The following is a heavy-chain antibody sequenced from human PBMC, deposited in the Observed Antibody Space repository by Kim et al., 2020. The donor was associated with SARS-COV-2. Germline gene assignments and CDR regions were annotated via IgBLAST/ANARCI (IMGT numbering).Heavy chain of an antibody. D-gene: IGHD3-22*01. Sequence: LQRRVTIAVDTTKNQFSLKLSSVTAADTAMYYCARDYYDSSPTAYWFDPWGQGTLVTVSS. CDR3: ARDYYDSSPTAYWFDP. J-gene: IGHJ5*02. V-gene: IGHV4-31*02.